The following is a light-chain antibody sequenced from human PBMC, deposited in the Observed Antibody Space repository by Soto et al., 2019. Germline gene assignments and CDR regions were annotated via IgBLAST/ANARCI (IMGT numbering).Light chain of an antibody. CDR1: SSDVGGYNY. J-gene: IGLJ1*01. Sequence: QSALTQPASVSGSPGQSITISCTGTSSDVGGYNYVSWYQQHPGKAPKLMIYEVSNRPSGVSNRFSGSKSGNTASLTISGLQAEHEADYYCSSYTSSSTLPVFGTGTKLTVL. V-gene: IGLV2-14*01. CDR2: EVS. CDR3: SSYTSSSTLPV.